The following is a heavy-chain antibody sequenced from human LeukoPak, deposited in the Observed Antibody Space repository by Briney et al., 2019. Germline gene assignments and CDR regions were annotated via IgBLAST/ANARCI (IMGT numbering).Heavy chain of an antibody. CDR3: ARGSHYYYYMDV. Sequence: SETLSLTCTVSGGSISSYYWSWFRQPPGKGLEWIGYIYYSGSTNYNPSLKSRVTISVDTSKNQFSLKLSSVTAADTAVYYCARGSHYYYYMDVWGKGTTVTVSS. D-gene: IGHD2-15*01. CDR1: GGSISSYY. J-gene: IGHJ6*03. V-gene: IGHV4-59*01. CDR2: IYYSGST.